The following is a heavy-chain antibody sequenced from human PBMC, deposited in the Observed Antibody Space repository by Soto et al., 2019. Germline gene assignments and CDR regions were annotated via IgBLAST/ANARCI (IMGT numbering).Heavy chain of an antibody. J-gene: IGHJ4*02. V-gene: IGHV1-46*03. Sequence: GQGLEWMGIINPSGGSTSYAQKFQGRVTMTRDTSTSTVYMELSSLRSEDTAVYYCARDHVVPAAMGYDYWGQGTLVTVSS. CDR2: INPSGGST. D-gene: IGHD2-2*01. CDR3: ARDHVVPAAMGYDY.